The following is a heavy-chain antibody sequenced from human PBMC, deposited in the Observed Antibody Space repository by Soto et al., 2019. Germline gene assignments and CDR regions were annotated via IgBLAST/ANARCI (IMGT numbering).Heavy chain of an antibody. CDR1: GFTFSSYA. CDR2: ISGSGGST. D-gene: IGHD6-19*01. Sequence: EVQLLESGGGLVQPGGSLRLSCAASGFTFSSYAMSWVRQAPGKGLEWVSAISGSGGSTYYADSVKGRFTISRDNSKNTLYLQMNSLRAEDTAVYYWANGGSGWYDAFDIWGQGTMVTVSS. CDR3: ANGGSGWYDAFDI. V-gene: IGHV3-23*01. J-gene: IGHJ3*02.